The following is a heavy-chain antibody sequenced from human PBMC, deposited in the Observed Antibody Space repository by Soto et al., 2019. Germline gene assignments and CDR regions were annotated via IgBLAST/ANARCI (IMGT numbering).Heavy chain of an antibody. CDR2: INAGGST. J-gene: IGHJ6*02. CDR1: GFDASVNY. Sequence: EVQLVESGGTLVQPGGSLRLSCAASGFDASVNYMTWVRQAPGKGLEWVSAINAGGSTFSADSVKGRFTISRDNSKNTLYLQMNSLRVEDTAMYYCVRENYYYGMDVWGQGTAVTVYS. V-gene: IGHV3-66*01. CDR3: VRENYYYGMDV.